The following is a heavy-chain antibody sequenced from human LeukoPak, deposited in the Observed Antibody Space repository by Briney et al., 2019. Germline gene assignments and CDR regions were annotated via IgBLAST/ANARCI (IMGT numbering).Heavy chain of an antibody. D-gene: IGHD5-18*01. CDR1: GGSLSGYY. CDR3: ARTLHGYPFDP. J-gene: IGHJ5*02. Sequence: SETLSLTCAVYGGSLSGYYWSWIRQPPGKGLEWIGEINHSGSTNYNPSLKSRVTISVDTSKNQFSLKLSSVTAADTAVYYCARTLHGYPFDPWGQGTLVTASS. V-gene: IGHV4-34*01. CDR2: INHSGST.